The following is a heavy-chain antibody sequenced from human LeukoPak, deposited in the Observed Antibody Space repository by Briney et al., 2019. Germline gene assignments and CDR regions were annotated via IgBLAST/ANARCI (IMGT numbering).Heavy chain of an antibody. J-gene: IGHJ4*02. CDR2: INSDGSIT. V-gene: IGHV3-74*01. D-gene: IGHD2-2*01. Sequence: PGGSLRLSCAASGFTFSSYWMHWVRQAPGKGLVWVSRINSDGSITSYADSVMGRFTISRDNAKNTLDLHMNSLRAEDTAVYYCAKDLGRSSNSFRGQGTLVTVSS. CDR3: AKDLGRSSNSF. CDR1: GFTFSSYW.